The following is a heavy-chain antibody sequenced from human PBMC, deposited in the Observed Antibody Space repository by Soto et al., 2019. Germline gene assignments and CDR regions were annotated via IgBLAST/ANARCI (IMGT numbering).Heavy chain of an antibody. CDR2: ISYDGSNK. CDR3: AKDFFGPNDSSGYYFDY. J-gene: IGHJ4*02. V-gene: IGHV3-30*18. Sequence: QVQLVESGGGVVQPGRSLRLSCAASGFTFSSYGMHWVRQAPGKGLEWVAVISYDGSNKYYADSVKGRFTISRDNSKNTLYLQMHSLRAEDTAVYYCAKDFFGPNDSSGYYFDYWGQGTLVTVSS. D-gene: IGHD3-22*01. CDR1: GFTFSSYG.